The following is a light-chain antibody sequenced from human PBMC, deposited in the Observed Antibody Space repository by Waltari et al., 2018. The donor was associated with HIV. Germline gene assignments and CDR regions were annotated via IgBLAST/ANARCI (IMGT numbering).Light chain of an antibody. CDR2: DVN. V-gene: IGLV2-14*03. CDR1: SSDIGDPNY. Sequence: QSALPQPASVSGSPGQSITISCTGPSSDIGDPNYVSWYQQHPGKAPKLMIYDVNSRPSGVSNRFSGSKSGNTASLTISGLQAEDEAHYYCSSFTSSTTLFGGGTKLTVL. CDR3: SSFTSSTTL. J-gene: IGLJ2*01.